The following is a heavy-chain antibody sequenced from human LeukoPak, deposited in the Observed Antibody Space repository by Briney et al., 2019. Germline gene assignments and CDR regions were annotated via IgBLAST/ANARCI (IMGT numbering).Heavy chain of an antibody. CDR3: ARTRRSGSYYYYYYGMDV. CDR1: GDSFSSNSAA. CDR2: TYYRSKWYN. Sequence: SQTLSLTCAISGDSFSSNSAAWNWIRQSPSRGLEWLGRTYYRSKWYNDYAVSVKSRITINPDTSKNQFSLKLSSVTAADTAVYYCARTRRSGSYYYYYYGMDVWGQGTTVTVSS. J-gene: IGHJ6*02. D-gene: IGHD3-10*01. V-gene: IGHV6-1*01.